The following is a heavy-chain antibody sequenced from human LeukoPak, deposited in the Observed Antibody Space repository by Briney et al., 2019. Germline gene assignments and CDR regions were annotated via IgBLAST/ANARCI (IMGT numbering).Heavy chain of an antibody. V-gene: IGHV4-59*01. CDR2: ISYSGST. Sequence: SETLSLTCTVSGGSISSYYWSWIRQPPGKGLDWIGYISYSGSTNYNPSHKSRVTISIDTSKNQFSLKLNSVTAADTAVYFCARDAYTSGFRFVDYWGPGILVTVSS. CDR3: ARDAYTSGFRFVDY. J-gene: IGHJ4*02. D-gene: IGHD6-19*01. CDR1: GGSISSYY.